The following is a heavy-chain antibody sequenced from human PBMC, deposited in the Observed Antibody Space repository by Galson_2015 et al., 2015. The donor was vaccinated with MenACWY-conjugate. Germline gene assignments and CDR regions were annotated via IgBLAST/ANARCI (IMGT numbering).Heavy chain of an antibody. CDR3: ARDRGYCRGTTCYPYHFDY. J-gene: IGHJ4*02. Sequence: SLRLSCAASGFTFSTYNMNWVRQAPGKGLEWVSYISTSSSLIMYADSVKGRFTISRDDAKNSLYLQMNSLKAEDTAVYYCARDRGYCRGTTCYPYHFDYWGQGSLVTVSS. V-gene: IGHV3-48*04. D-gene: IGHD2-2*01. CDR2: ISTSSSLI. CDR1: GFTFSTYN.